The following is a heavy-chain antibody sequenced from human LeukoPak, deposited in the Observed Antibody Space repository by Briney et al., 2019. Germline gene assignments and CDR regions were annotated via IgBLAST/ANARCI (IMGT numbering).Heavy chain of an antibody. D-gene: IGHD3-9*01. CDR1: GGSISSNSYY. Sequence: ASETLSLTCTVSGGSISSNSYYWSWIRQPPGKGLEWIGEINHSGSTNYNPSLKSRVTISVDTSKNQFSLKLSSVTAADTAVYYCATRRYFDPLYWGQGTLVTVSS. CDR2: INHSGST. J-gene: IGHJ4*02. V-gene: IGHV4-39*07. CDR3: ATRRYFDPLY.